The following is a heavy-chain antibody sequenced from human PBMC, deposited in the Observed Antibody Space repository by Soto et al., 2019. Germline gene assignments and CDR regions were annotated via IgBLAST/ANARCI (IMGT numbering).Heavy chain of an antibody. CDR3: ARGIKAVADRYDGFDV. J-gene: IGHJ3*01. CDR1: GFTVSSNY. D-gene: IGHD6-19*01. Sequence: EVQLVESGGGLVQPGGSLTLSCAASGFTVSSNYMSWVRQAPGKGLEWVSVLYGGGSSYYAESVKGRFTISRHNSKNTLYLQMNSLRPEDTAVYYCARGIKAVADRYDGFDVWGQGTMVSVSS. CDR2: LYGGGSS. V-gene: IGHV3-53*04.